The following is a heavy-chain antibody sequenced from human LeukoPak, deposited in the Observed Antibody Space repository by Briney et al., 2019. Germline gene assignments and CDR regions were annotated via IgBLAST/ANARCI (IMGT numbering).Heavy chain of an antibody. J-gene: IGHJ3*02. V-gene: IGHV4-59*08. CDR3: ARNTMVRGVMLAFDI. D-gene: IGHD3-10*01. CDR2: IYYSGST. Sequence: PSETLSLTCTVSGGSISSYYWSWIRQPPGKGLEWIGYIYYSGSTNYNPSLKSRVTISVDTSKNQFSLKLSSVTAADTAVYYCARNTMVRGVMLAFDIWGQGTMVTVSS. CDR1: GGSISSYY.